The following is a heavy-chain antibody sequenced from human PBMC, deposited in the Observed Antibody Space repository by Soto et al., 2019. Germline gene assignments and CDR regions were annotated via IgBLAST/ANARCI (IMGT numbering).Heavy chain of an antibody. CDR2: ISGSGGST. CDR3: AKIDLGSGRYFDY. J-gene: IGHJ4*02. D-gene: IGHD6-19*01. CDR1: AFTFSSYA. Sequence: GGSLRLSCAASAFTFSSYAMSWVRQAPGKGLEWVSAISGSGGSTYYADSVKGRFTISRDNSKNTLYLQMNSLRAEDTAVYYCAKIDLGSGRYFDYWGQGTLVTVSS. V-gene: IGHV3-23*01.